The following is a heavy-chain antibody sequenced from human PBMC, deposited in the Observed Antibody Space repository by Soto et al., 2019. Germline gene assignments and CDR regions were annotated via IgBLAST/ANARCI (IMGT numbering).Heavy chain of an antibody. J-gene: IGHJ4*02. CDR3: ASDPKTSGGQRLAFNYLDS. Sequence: QVQLVESGGAVVQPGRSLRLSCAASGFSFSISPMHWVRQAPGKGPEWVALISYDGTNKFYADSVKGRFTISRDNSKSTLYLQVDSLRPEDAAVYYCASDPKTSGGQRLAFNYLDSWGQGTLVTVSS. D-gene: IGHD2-15*01. V-gene: IGHV3-30-3*01. CDR2: ISYDGTNK. CDR1: GFSFSISP.